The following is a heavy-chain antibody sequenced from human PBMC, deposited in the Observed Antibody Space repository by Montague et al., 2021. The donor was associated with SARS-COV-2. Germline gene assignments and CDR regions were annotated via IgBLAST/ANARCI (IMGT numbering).Heavy chain of an antibody. J-gene: IGHJ2*01. CDR3: ARGAPTISMILVVMTGAGWYFDL. Sequence: SETLSLTCTVSGDSINSDTAFWGWVRQSPGKGLEWIGEINHSGSTNYNPSLRSRVTISVDTSKNQFSLKLSAVTAADTAVYYCARGAPTISMILVVMTGAGWYFDLWGRGTLVTVSS. CDR1: GDSINSDTAF. D-gene: IGHD3-22*01. CDR2: INHSGST. V-gene: IGHV4-39*07.